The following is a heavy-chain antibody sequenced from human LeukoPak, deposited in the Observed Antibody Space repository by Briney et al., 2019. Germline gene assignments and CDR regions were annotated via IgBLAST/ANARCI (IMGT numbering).Heavy chain of an antibody. CDR1: GGSISSYY. D-gene: IGHD4-23*01. CDR2: IYTSGIT. Sequence: SETLSLTCTVSGGSISSYYWSWIRQPAGKGLEWIGRIYTSGITNSNPSLKGRVTLSVDTSKNQFSLKLSSVTAADTAVYYCARGVATVVTYYYYYMDVWGQGTLVTVSS. CDR3: ARGVATVVTYYYYYMDV. J-gene: IGHJ6*03. V-gene: IGHV4-4*07.